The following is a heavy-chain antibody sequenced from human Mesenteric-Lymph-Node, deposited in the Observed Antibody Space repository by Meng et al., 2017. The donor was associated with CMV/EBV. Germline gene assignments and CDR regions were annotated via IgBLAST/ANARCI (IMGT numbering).Heavy chain of an antibody. V-gene: IGHV3-7*01. CDR2: IKPDGSEK. CDR1: VVTYGSYW. D-gene: IGHD1-1*01. J-gene: IGHJ4*02. CDR3: ARDLTTTPGQDY. Sequence: CAICVVTYGSYWMSWVRQAPGKWLEWVANIKPDGSEKYYVDSMKGRFTISRDNAKNSLYLQMSSLRAEDTAVYHCARDLTTTPGQDYWGQGTLVTVSS.